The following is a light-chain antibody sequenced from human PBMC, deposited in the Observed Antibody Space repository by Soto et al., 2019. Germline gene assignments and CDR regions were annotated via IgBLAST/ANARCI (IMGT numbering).Light chain of an antibody. Sequence: DIQLTQSPSFLSASVGDRVTITCRASQGISSYLAWYQQKPGKAPKLLIYAASTLQSGVPSRFSGSGSGTEFTLTISSPQPADFATYYCQQLNSYPVTFGQGTRLEIK. J-gene: IGKJ5*01. CDR2: AAS. CDR3: QQLNSYPVT. CDR1: QGISSY. V-gene: IGKV1-9*01.